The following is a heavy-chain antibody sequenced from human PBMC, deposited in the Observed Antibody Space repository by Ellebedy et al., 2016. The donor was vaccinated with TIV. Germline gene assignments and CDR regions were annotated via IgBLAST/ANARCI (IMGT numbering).Heavy chain of an antibody. CDR1: GFSISSYT. CDR2: ISSSTGNI. Sequence: GESLKISCAASGFSISSYTIHWVRQAPRKGLEWVSSISSSTGNIYYADSVRGRFTISRDTAKKSLYLQMNSLRAEDTAMYYCARDDGSEVALGYWGQGTLVTVFS. CDR3: ARDDGSEVALGY. V-gene: IGHV3-48*01. J-gene: IGHJ4*02. D-gene: IGHD3-10*01.